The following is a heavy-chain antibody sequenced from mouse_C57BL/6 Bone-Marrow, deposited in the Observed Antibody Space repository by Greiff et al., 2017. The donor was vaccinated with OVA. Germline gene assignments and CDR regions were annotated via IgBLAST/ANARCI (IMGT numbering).Heavy chain of an antibody. J-gene: IGHJ2*01. Sequence: VQLQQSGAELARPGASVKLSCKASGYTFTSYGISWVKQRTGQGLEWIGEIYPRSGNTYYNEKFKGKATLTADKYSSTAYMKLRSLTSEDSAVYFCASPVYWGQGTTLTVSS. CDR3: ASPVY. CDR1: GYTFTSYG. V-gene: IGHV1-81*01. CDR2: IYPRSGNT.